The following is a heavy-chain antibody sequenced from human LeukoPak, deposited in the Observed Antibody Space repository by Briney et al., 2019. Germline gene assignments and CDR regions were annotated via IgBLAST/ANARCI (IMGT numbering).Heavy chain of an antibody. CDR1: GDSISSYY. CDR3: ARDGVYRSGWSHAFDI. D-gene: IGHD6-19*01. J-gene: IGHJ3*02. Sequence: SETLSLTCTVSGDSISSYYWSWIRQPPGKGLEWIGYIYYRGTTNYNPSLKGRVTISVDTSKNQFSLKLSSVTAADTAVYYCARDGVYRSGWSHAFDIWGQGTMVTVSS. CDR2: IYYRGTT. V-gene: IGHV4-59*01.